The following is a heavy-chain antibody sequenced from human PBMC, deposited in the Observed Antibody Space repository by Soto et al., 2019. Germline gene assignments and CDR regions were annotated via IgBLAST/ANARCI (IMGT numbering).Heavy chain of an antibody. V-gene: IGHV5-51*01. CDR3: ARYSGSYWHYLDF. J-gene: IGHJ4*02. Sequence: GESLKISCRGSGYSFASHWVAWVRQMPEKGLEWIGTIYPGDSDTKYSSAFRGHVTISADTSVSTAYLQWRSLEATDSAIYYCARYSGSYWHYLDFWGQGTLVTVSS. D-gene: IGHD1-26*01. CDR2: IYPGDSDT. CDR1: GYSFASHW.